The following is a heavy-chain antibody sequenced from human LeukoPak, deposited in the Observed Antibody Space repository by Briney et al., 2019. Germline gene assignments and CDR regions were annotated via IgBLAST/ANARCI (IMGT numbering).Heavy chain of an antibody. J-gene: IGHJ4*02. CDR1: GGSISSYY. Sequence: SETLSLTCTVSGGSISSYYWSWIRQPPGKGLEWIGYIYYSGSTYHNPSLKSRVTISIDTSKNQFSLKLSSVTASDTAVYYCARHAPLYDFWSDSWGQGTLVTVSS. V-gene: IGHV4-59*04. CDR3: ARHAPLYDFWSDS. D-gene: IGHD3-3*01. CDR2: IYYSGST.